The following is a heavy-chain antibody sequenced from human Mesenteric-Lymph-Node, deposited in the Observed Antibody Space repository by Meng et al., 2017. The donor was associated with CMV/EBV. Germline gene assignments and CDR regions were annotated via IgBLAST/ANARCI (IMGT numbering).Heavy chain of an antibody. CDR3: ARDSQLLVRGGWFDP. V-gene: IGHV4-4*02. CDR1: GGSVGSGCW. CDR2: IYYSEST. D-gene: IGHD6-13*01. J-gene: IGHJ5*02. Sequence: SGGSVGSGCWWGWVRQHPGKGLEWIGDIYYSESTNYSPSLKSRVAISVDMSKTQFSLKLNSVTAADTAVYYCARDSQLLVRGGWFDPWGQGTLVTVSS.